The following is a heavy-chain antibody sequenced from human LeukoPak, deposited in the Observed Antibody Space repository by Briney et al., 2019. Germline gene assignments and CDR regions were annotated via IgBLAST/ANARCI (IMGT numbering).Heavy chain of an antibody. J-gene: IGHJ5*02. D-gene: IGHD2-21*01. V-gene: IGHV1-69*04. CDR2: IIPILGIA. Sequence: GASVKVSCKASGGTFSSYAISWGRQAPGQGLEWMGRIIPILGIANYAQKFQGRVTITADKSTSTAYMELSSLRSEDTAVYYCASDNLAYCGGDCFHIWGQGTLVTVSS. CDR1: GGTFSSYA. CDR3: ASDNLAYCGGDCFHI.